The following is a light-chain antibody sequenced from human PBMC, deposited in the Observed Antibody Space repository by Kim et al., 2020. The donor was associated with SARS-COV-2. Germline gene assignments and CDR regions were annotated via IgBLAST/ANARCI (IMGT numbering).Light chain of an antibody. CDR3: LQDNNHPYT. J-gene: IGKJ2*01. V-gene: IGKV1-6*01. Sequence: ATQMTQSPSSLSASVGDRVTITFRASQGIKSDLGWYQQKPGKAPKLLIYAASNLQSGVPSRFSGSASGTDFTLTINSLQPEDFATYDCLQDNNHPYTFGQGTKLEI. CDR1: QGIKSD. CDR2: AAS.